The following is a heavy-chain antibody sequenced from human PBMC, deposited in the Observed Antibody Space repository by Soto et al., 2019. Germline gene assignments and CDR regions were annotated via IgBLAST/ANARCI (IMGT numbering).Heavy chain of an antibody. CDR1: GGTFSSYA. V-gene: IGHV1-69*13. J-gene: IGHJ4*02. D-gene: IGHD3-16*02. CDR3: ASKYYDYVWGSYRRGYFDY. CDR2: IIPIFGTA. Sequence: VASVKVSCKASGGTFSSYAISWLRQAPGQGREWMGGIIPIFGTANYAQKFQGRVTITADESTSTAYMELSSLRSEDTAVYYCASKYYDYVWGSYRRGYFDYWGQGTLVTVSS.